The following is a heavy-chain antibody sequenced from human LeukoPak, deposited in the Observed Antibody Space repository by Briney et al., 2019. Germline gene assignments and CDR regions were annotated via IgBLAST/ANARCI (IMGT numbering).Heavy chain of an antibody. CDR2: IYSGGST. V-gene: IGHV3-53*01. CDR1: GFIVSSNY. Sequence: PGGSLRLCCAASGFIVSSNYMSWVRQAPGKGLEWVSVIYSGGSTYYADSVKGRFTISRDNSKNTLYLQMNSLRAEDTAVCYCARHNSSSWYYFDYWGQGTLVTVSS. J-gene: IGHJ4*02. D-gene: IGHD6-13*01. CDR3: ARHNSSSWYYFDY.